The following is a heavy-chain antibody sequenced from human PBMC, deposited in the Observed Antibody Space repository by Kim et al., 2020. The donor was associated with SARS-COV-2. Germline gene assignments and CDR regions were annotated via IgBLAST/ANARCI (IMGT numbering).Heavy chain of an antibody. CDR1: GGSISSGDYY. D-gene: IGHD6-13*01. V-gene: IGHV4-30-4*01. CDR2: IYYSGST. CDR3: ARGTSIAAVYFDY. J-gene: IGHJ4*02. Sequence: SETLSLTCTVSGGSISSGDYYWSWIRQPPGKGLEWIGYIYYSGSTYYNPSLNSRVTISVDTSKNQFSLKLSSVTAADTGVYYCARGTSIAAVYFDYWGQGALGTVSS.